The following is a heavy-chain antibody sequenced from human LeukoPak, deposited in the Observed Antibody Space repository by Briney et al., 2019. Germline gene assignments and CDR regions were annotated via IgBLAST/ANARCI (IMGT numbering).Heavy chain of an antibody. J-gene: IGHJ4*02. CDR2: INNDAKEK. D-gene: IGHD6-13*01. V-gene: IGHV3-7*01. CDR1: GFTFSEYW. Sequence: GGSLRLSCAASGFTFSEYWMSWVRPTPGKGLEWVANINNDAKEKYYVDSVKGRFTISRDNAKNTLFLQLNSLRAEDTAVYYCARSPATGTADYWGQGTLVSVSS. CDR3: ARSPATGTADY.